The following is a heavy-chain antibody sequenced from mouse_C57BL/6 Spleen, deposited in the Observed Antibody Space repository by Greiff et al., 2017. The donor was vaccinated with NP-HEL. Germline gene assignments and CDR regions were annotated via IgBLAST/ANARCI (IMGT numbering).Heavy chain of an antibody. J-gene: IGHJ3*01. V-gene: IGHV1-42*01. CDR2: INTSTGGT. Sequence: EVQLQQSGPELVKPGASVKISCKASGYSFTGYYMNWVKQSPEKSLEWIGEINTSTGGTTYNQKFKAKATLTVDKSSSTAYMQLKSLTSEDSAVYYCARWAGNWDGFAYWGQGTLVTVSA. CDR1: GYSFTGYY. D-gene: IGHD4-1*01. CDR3: ARWAGNWDGFAY.